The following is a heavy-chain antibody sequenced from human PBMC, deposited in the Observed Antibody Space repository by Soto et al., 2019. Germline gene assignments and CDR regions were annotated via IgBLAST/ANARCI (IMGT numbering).Heavy chain of an antibody. CDR1: GGSISSSNW. CDR3: GLATFGGVIAGYY. J-gene: IGHJ4*02. Sequence: QVQLQESGPGLVKPSGTLSLTCAVSGGSISSSNWWSWVRQPPGKGLEWIGEIYHSGSTNYNPSLKSRVTICVDKSKNQFSLKLSSVTAAAPAVYYCGLATFGGVIAGYYWGQGTLVTVSS. V-gene: IGHV4-4*02. D-gene: IGHD3-16*02. CDR2: IYHSGST.